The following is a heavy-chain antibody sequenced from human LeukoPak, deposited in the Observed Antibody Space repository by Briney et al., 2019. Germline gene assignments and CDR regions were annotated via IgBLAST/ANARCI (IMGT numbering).Heavy chain of an antibody. Sequence: PSQTLSLTCTASGGSISSGSYYWSWIRQPAGKGLEWIGRIYTSGSTNYNPSLKSRVTISVDTSKNHLSLSLNSVTAADTAVYYCAASLWFGIYPDYWGQGSLVTVSS. CDR2: IYTSGST. J-gene: IGHJ4*02. V-gene: IGHV4-61*02. CDR3: AASLWFGIYPDY. CDR1: GGSISSGSYY. D-gene: IGHD3-10*01.